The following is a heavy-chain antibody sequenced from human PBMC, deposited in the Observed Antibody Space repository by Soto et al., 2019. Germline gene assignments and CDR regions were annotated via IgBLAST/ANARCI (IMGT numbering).Heavy chain of an antibody. D-gene: IGHD2-2*01. J-gene: IGHJ6*03. CDR3: AREEVVVVAAANYYYYYYYMDV. V-gene: IGHV1-46*01. Sequence: EASVKVSCKASGYTFSNYYLHWVRQAPGQGLEWMGIINPSGGNTVYAQKLQGRVTMTTDTSTSTAYMELRSLRSDDTAVYYCAREEVVVVAAANYYYYYYYMDVWGKGTTVTVSS. CDR2: INPSGGNT. CDR1: GYTFSNYY.